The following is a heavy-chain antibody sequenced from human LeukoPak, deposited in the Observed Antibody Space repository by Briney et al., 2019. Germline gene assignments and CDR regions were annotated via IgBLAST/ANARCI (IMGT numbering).Heavy chain of an antibody. CDR3: ARALPGLDNWNEFDY. V-gene: IGHV5-51*07. CDR1: GYSFISYW. Sequence: GESLKISCKASGYSFISYWIGWVHEMPSKVLEWMGIIYPGYSETRYRPSFQGQITNSLDKSLSTTYLQWSSLKASGTDIYYCARALPGLDNWNEFDYWGQGTRVTVSS. D-gene: IGHD1-20*01. J-gene: IGHJ4*02. CDR2: IYPGYSET.